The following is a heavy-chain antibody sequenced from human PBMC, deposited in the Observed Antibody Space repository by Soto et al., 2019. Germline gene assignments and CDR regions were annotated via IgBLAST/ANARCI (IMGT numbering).Heavy chain of an antibody. Sequence: QLQLQESGPGLGKPSETLSLTCTVSGGSISSSSYYWGWIRQPPGKGLEWIGSIYYSGSAYYNPPLKGRVTITVDASKNQFSLKLSSVTAADTAVYYCARVRFLVDYWGQGTLVTVSS. D-gene: IGHD3-3*01. V-gene: IGHV4-39*01. CDR2: IYYSGSA. CDR3: ARVRFLVDY. CDR1: GGSISSSSYY. J-gene: IGHJ4*02.